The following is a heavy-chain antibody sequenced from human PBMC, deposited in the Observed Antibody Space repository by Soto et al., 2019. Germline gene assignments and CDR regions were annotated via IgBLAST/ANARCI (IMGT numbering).Heavy chain of an antibody. V-gene: IGHV4-34*01. CDR2: INHSGST. CDR1: GGSFSGYY. J-gene: IGHJ4*02. D-gene: IGHD2-2*02. Sequence: QVQLQQWGAGLLKPSETLSLTCAVYGGSFSGYYWSWIRQPPGKGLEWIGEINHSGSTNYNPSLKRRVTISVDTSKNQFSLKLSSVTAADTAVYYCARGPPQYTLGVPDYWGQGTLVTVSS. CDR3: ARGPPQYTLGVPDY.